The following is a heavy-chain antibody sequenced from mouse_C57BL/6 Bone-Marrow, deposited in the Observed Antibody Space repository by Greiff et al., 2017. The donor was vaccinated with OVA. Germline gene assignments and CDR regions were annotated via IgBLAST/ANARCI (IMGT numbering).Heavy chain of an antibody. CDR1: GYAFTNYL. D-gene: IGHD1-1*01. J-gene: IGHJ1*03. Sequence: VQLQQSGAELVRPGTSVKVSCKASGYAFTNYLIEWVKQRPGQGLEWIRVINPGSGGTNYNEKFKGKATLTADKSSSTAYMQLSSLTSEDSAVYFGAITTVVATLWYFDVWGTGTTVTVSS. V-gene: IGHV1-54*01. CDR3: AITTVVATLWYFDV. CDR2: INPGSGGT.